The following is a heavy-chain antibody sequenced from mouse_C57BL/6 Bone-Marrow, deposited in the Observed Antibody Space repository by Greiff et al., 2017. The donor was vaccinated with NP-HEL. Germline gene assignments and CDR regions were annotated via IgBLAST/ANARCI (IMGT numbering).Heavy chain of an antibody. J-gene: IGHJ1*03. D-gene: IGHD2-2*01. CDR3: ARGYGYVSYWYFDV. V-gene: IGHV7-1*01. CDR2: SRNKANDYTT. Sequence: EVHLVESGGGLVQSGRSLRLSCATSGFTFSDFYMEWVRQAPWKGLEWIAASRNKANDYTTEYTASVKGRFIVSRDTSQSILYLQMNALRAEDTAIYYCARGYGYVSYWYFDVWGTGTTVTVSS. CDR1: GFTFSDFY.